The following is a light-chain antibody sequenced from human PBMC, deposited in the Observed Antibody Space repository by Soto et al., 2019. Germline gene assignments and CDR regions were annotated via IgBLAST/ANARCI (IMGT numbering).Light chain of an antibody. CDR2: GAS. V-gene: IGKV3-15*01. CDR1: QNIATN. J-gene: IGKJ2*01. CDR3: QQYNFWPYT. Sequence: EVVLTHSPSTLSVSPGERATFSCRASQNIATNLAWYQQKPGQAPILLIYGASNRATGIPARFSAGGSGTEFTLTISSLQSEDFGVYYCQQYNFWPYTFGQGTKLEIK.